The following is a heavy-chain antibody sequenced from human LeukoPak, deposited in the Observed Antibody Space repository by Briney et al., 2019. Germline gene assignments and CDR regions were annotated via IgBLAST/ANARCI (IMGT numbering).Heavy chain of an antibody. CDR1: GFTFSSYW. V-gene: IGHV3-74*01. Sequence: GGSLRLSCSASGFTFSSYWMYWVRQAPGKGLVWVSRINSDGSSTSHADSVKGRFTISRDNAKNTLYLQMNSLRAEDTAVYYCAREGGYSHAFDYWGQGTLVTVSS. D-gene: IGHD3-22*01. CDR3: AREGGYSHAFDY. CDR2: INSDGSST. J-gene: IGHJ4*02.